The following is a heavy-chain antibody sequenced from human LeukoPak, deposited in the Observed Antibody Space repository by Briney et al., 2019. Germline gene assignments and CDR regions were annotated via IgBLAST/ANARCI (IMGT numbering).Heavy chain of an antibody. CDR3: VLCRGTNCRPDWDY. V-gene: IGHV3-64D*09. J-gene: IGHJ4*02. D-gene: IGHD4/OR15-4a*01. Sequence: GGSLRLSCSIWWLPLSSCAIQWVRQAPGKGLDYVSAISDSGANTYYTDSVKGRFTISRDNSKNTLYLQMSSLRPEYTAVYYSVLCRGTNCRPDWDYWGQGTLVTVSS. CDR1: WLPLSSCA. CDR2: ISDSGANT.